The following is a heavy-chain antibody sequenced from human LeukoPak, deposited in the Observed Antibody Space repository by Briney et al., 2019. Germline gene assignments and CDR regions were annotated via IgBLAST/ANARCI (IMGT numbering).Heavy chain of an antibody. D-gene: IGHD3-22*01. CDR3: ARVGKTYYYDSSGYPDY. J-gene: IGHJ4*02. CDR2: IYYSGST. CDR1: GASISSSSYY. V-gene: IGHV4-39*07. Sequence: PSETLSLTCTVSGASISSSSYYWGWIRQPPGKGLEWIGSIYYSGSTYYSPSLKSRVTISVDTSKNQFSLKLSSVTAADTAVYYCARVGKTYYYDSSGYPDYWGQGTLVTVSS.